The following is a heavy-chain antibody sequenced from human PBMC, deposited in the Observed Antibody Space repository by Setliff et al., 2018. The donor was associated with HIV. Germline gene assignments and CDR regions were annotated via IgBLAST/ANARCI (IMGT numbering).Heavy chain of an antibody. CDR2: IKQDGSEK. Sequence: GGSLRLSCAASGFTFSSYEMNWVRQAPGKGLEWVANIKQDGSEKYYVDSVKGRFTISRDNAKNSLYLQMNSLRAEDTAVYYCARAGVYYDSSGYCIDYWGQGTLVTVSS. V-gene: IGHV3-7*02. CDR1: GFTFSSYE. D-gene: IGHD3-22*01. J-gene: IGHJ4*02. CDR3: ARAGVYYDSSGYCIDY.